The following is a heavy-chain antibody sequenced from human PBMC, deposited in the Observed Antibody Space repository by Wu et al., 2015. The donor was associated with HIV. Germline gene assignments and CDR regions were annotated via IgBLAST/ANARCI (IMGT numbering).Heavy chain of an antibody. J-gene: IGHJ3*02. Sequence: QVQLVQSGAEVKKPGASVKVSCKASGYTFSGYYMHWVRQAPGQGLEWMGWINPNSGATNYAQKFQGRVTMTTDTSISTAYMELSRLRSDDTAVYYCAPHSSSSGCFDIVGQGTVITVSS. CDR1: GYTFSGYY. CDR3: APHSSSSGCFDI. CDR2: INPNSGAT. V-gene: IGHV1-2*02. D-gene: IGHD6-6*01.